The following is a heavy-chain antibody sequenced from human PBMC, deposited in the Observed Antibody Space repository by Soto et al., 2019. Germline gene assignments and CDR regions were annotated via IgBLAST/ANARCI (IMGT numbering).Heavy chain of an antibody. J-gene: IGHJ3*02. V-gene: IGHV4-31*03. CDR2: IYYSGST. CDR1: GGSISSGGYY. CDR3: ARMRVQDGAFDI. Sequence: QVQLQESGPGLAKPSQTLSLTCTVSGGSISSGGYYWSWIRQHPGKGLEWIGYIYYSGSTYYNPSLKSRVTISVDTSKNQFSLKLSSVTAADTAVYYCARMRVQDGAFDIWGQGTMVTVSS.